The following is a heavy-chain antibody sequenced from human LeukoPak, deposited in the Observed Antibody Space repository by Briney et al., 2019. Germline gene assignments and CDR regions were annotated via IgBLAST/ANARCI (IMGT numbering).Heavy chain of an antibody. CDR1: GYSISSGYY. CDR2: IYHSGST. D-gene: IGHD2/OR15-2a*01. CDR3: ARVIRGPYYYYYMDV. J-gene: IGHJ6*03. Sequence: SETLSLTCTVSGYSISSGYYWGWIRQPPGKGLEWIGSIYHSGSTYYNPSLKSRVTISVDTSKNQFSLKLSSVTAADTAVYYCARVIRGPYYYYYMDVWGKGTTVTVSS. V-gene: IGHV4-38-2*02.